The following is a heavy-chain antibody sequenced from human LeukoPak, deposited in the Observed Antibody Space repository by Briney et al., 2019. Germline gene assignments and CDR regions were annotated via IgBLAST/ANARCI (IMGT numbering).Heavy chain of an antibody. CDR3: AKDYYYDSSGPSDY. CDR1: GFTFGDYA. D-gene: IGHD3-22*01. V-gene: IGHV3-9*03. Sequence: GGSLRLSCAASGFTFGDYAMHWVRQAPGKGLEWVSGIGWNSGSIGYADSVKGRFTISRDNAKNSLYLQMNSLRAEDMALYYCAKDYYYDSSGPSDYWGQGTLVTVSS. CDR2: IGWNSGSI. J-gene: IGHJ4*02.